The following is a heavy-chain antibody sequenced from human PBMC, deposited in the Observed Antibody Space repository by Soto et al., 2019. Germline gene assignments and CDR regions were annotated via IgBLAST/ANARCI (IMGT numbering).Heavy chain of an antibody. J-gene: IGHJ4*02. D-gene: IGHD3-10*01. CDR3: ARWAGSGLLDH. V-gene: IGHV4-31*03. CDR2: ISYSGST. CDR1: GDSISSGGYY. Sequence: QVQLQESGPGLVKPSQTLSLTCTVSGDSISSGGYYWTWIRQHPGKGLEWIGYISYSGSTYYNPSLKSRVTISVDTSKNQFSLKLSSVTAADTAVYYCARWAGSGLLDHWGQGTLVTVSS.